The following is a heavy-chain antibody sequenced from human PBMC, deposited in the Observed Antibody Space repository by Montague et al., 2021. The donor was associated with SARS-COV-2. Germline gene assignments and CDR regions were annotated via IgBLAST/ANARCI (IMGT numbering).Heavy chain of an antibody. D-gene: IGHD3-10*01. J-gene: IGHJ6*02. CDR1: GFTFSSYS. Sequence: SLRLSCAASGFTFSSYSMNWVRQAPGKGLEWVSSISSSSSYIYYADSVKVRFTISRDSAKNSLYLQMNSLRAEDTAVYFCARERTVVIITGYYYYGVDVWGQGTTVTVSS. V-gene: IGHV3-21*01. CDR3: ARERTVVIITGYYYYGVDV. CDR2: ISSSSSYI.